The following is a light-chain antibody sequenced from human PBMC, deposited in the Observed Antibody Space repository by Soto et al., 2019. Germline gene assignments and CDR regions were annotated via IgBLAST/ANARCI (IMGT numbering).Light chain of an antibody. J-gene: IGKJ5*01. CDR1: QNINSY. V-gene: IGKV1-39*01. Sequence: DIQMTQSPSSLSASVGDRVTITCRASQNINSYLSWYHQKPGKAPKLLIYAASSLQSGVPSRFNGIGSGTDFTLTISSLQPEDSATYYCQQSFSTPITFGQGTRLEI. CDR2: AAS. CDR3: QQSFSTPIT.